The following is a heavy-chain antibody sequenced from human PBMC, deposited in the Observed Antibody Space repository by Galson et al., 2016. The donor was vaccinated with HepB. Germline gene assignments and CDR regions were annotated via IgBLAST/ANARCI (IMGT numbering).Heavy chain of an antibody. V-gene: IGHV3-15*05. CDR3: TTWDWGLDC. Sequence: SLRLSCAVSGLSVSDAWMTWVRQAPGKGLEWVGNIRKKRDGGTADYGAPVKGRFTIPRDDSKNTLYLQMSSLKTDDTAVYFCTTWDWGLDCWGQGTLVTVSS. CDR2: IRKKRDGGTA. D-gene: IGHD3/OR15-3a*01. J-gene: IGHJ4*02. CDR1: GLSVSDAW.